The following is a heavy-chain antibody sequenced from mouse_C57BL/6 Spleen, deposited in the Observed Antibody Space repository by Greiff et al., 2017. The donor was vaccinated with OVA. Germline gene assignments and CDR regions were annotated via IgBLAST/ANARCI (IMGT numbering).Heavy chain of an antibody. CDR2: IYPGSGST. Sequence: QVQLQQPGAELVQPGASVKMSCKASSYTFTSYWITWVKQRPGQGLEWIGDIYPGSGSTNYNEKFKSKATLTVDTSSSTAYMQLSSMTSEDSAVYYCAREDDGYYFFFDYWGQGTTLTVSS. J-gene: IGHJ2*01. CDR3: AREDDGYYFFFDY. CDR1: SYTFTSYW. D-gene: IGHD2-3*01. V-gene: IGHV1-55*01.